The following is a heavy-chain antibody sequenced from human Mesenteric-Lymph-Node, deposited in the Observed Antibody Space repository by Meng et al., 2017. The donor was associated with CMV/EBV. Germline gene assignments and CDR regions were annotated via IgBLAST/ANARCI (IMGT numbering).Heavy chain of an antibody. D-gene: IGHD3-10*01. CDR3: ASEGFYGSGRQAPIEF. CDR1: GYSFTGSY. CDR2: INPKGGAT. J-gene: IGHJ4*02. V-gene: IGHV1-2*02. Sequence: ASVKVSCKASGYSFTGSYMHWVRQAPGLGLEWMGWINPKGGATNYAQNFQGRVTLTRDTSISTAYMELSRLTSDDTAVYYCASEGFYGSGRQAPIEFWGQGTLVTVSS.